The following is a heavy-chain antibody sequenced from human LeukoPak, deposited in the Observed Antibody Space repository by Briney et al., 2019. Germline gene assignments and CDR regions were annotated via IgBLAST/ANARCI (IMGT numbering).Heavy chain of an antibody. CDR2: IKQDGSEK. CDR3: ARWTRISSGGYYFDY. Sequence: GSLRLSCAASGFTFSSYWMSWVRQAPGKGLEWVANIKQDGSEKYYVDSVKGRFTISRDNAKNSLYLQMNSLRAEDTAVYYCARWTRISSGGYYFDYWGQGTLVTVSS. CDR1: GFTFSSYW. D-gene: IGHD6-19*01. V-gene: IGHV3-7*01. J-gene: IGHJ4*02.